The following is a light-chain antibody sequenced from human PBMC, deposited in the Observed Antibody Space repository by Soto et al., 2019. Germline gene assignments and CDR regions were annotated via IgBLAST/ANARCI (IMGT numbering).Light chain of an antibody. CDR2: DAS. J-gene: IGKJ4*01. CDR3: QQRSNWPLT. CDR1: QSVSSY. V-gene: IGKV3-11*01. Sequence: EIVLTQSPATLSLSPGERATLSCRASQSVSSYLAWYQQKLGQAPRLLIYDASNRATVIPARFSGSGSGTDFTLTISSLEPEDFAVYYCQQRSNWPLTFGGGTKVDIK.